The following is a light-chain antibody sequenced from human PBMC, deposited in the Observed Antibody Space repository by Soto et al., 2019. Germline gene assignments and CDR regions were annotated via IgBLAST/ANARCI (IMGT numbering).Light chain of an antibody. CDR2: GAS. CDR1: QSISTN. J-gene: IGKJ1*01. V-gene: IGKV3-15*01. CDR3: QHYNNWPPCT. Sequence: IVMTQSPVTMSVSPGERATLSCRASQSISTNLAWYQQKPGQAPRLLIYGASTRATGIPARFSGGGSGTEFNLTISSLQSEDFAVYYCQHYNNWPPCTFGQGTKVETK.